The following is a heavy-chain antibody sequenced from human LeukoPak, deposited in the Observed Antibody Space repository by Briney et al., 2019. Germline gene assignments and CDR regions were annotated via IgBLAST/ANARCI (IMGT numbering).Heavy chain of an antibody. J-gene: IGHJ5*02. Sequence: GGSLRLSCAASGFTFSSFGMHWVRQVPGKGLEWVAGISSDGSSKYYADSVKGRFTISRDNSRNTLYLQMNSLRTEDTALYYCARDIVVVPAASLGNWFDPWGQGTLVTVSS. D-gene: IGHD2-2*01. CDR2: ISSDGSSK. CDR1: GFTFSSFG. V-gene: IGHV3-30*03. CDR3: ARDIVVVPAASLGNWFDP.